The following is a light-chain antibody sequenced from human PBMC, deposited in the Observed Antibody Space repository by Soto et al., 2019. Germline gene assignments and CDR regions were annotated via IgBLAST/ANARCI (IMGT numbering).Light chain of an antibody. CDR3: CSYAGSYSFV. J-gene: IGLJ1*01. V-gene: IGLV2-11*01. Sequence: QSALTQPRSVSGSPGQSVTISFTGTSSDVGDYNYVSWYQQHPGKAPKLMIYDDSKRPSGVPVRFSGSKSGNTASLTISGLQADDEAEYYCCSYAGSYSFVFGTGTKVTVL. CDR1: SSDVGDYNY. CDR2: DDS.